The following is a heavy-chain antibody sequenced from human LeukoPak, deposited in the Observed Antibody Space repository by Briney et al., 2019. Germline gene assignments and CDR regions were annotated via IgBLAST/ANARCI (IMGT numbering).Heavy chain of an antibody. CDR3: ARDYYDSSGSLFDY. CDR1: GGTFISYA. CDR2: IIPILGIA. J-gene: IGHJ4*02. V-gene: IGHV1-69*04. Sequence: SVKVSCKASGGTFISYAISWVRQAPGQGLEWMGRIIPILGIANYAQKFQGRVTVTADKSTSTAYMELSSLRSEDTAVYYCARDYYDSSGSLFDYWGQGTLVTVSS. D-gene: IGHD3-22*01.